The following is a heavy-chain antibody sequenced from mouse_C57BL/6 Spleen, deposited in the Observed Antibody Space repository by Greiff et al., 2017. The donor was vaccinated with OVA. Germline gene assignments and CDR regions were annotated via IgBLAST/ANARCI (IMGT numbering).Heavy chain of an antibody. Sequence: VKLQQSGAELARPGASVKLSCKASGYTFTSYGISWVKQRTGQGLEWIGEIYPRSGNTYYNEKFKGKATLTADKSSSTSYMELRSLTSEDSAVYFCARRIYDYDYAMDYWGQGTSVTVSA. V-gene: IGHV1-81*01. CDR2: IYPRSGNT. D-gene: IGHD2-4*01. J-gene: IGHJ4*01. CDR1: GYTFTSYG. CDR3: ARRIYDYDYAMDY.